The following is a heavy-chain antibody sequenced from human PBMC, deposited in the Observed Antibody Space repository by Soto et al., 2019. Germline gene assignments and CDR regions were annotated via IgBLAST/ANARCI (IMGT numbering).Heavy chain of an antibody. V-gene: IGHV1-69*13. D-gene: IGHD2-15*01. CDR2: IIPIFGTA. J-gene: IGHJ4*02. Sequence: SVKVSCKASGGTFSSYAISCVRQAPGQGLEWMGGIIPIFGTANYAQKFQGRVTITADESTSTAYMELSSLRSEDTAVYYCARDRDHCSGGSCYRYFDYWGQGTLVTVSS. CDR1: GGTFSSYA. CDR3: ARDRDHCSGGSCYRYFDY.